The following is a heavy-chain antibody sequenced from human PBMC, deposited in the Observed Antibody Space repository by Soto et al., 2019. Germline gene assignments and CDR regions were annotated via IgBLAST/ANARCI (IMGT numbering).Heavy chain of an antibody. CDR3: ARDATLARSSSIRYYYGLDV. V-gene: IGHV4-31*03. CDR2: IYYSGST. J-gene: IGHJ6*02. D-gene: IGHD6-6*01. Sequence: KPSETLSLTCTVSGGSISSGGYYWSWIRQHPGKGLEWIGYIYYSGSTYYNPSLKSRVTISVDTSKNQFSLKLSSVTAADTAVYYCARDATLARSSSIRYYYGLDVWGQGTTVTVSS. CDR1: GGSISSGGYY.